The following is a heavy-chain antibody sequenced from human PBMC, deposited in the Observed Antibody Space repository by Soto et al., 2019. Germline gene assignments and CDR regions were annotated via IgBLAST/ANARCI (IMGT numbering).Heavy chain of an antibody. J-gene: IGHJ5*02. CDR3: ARGNTYYDFWSGPEWFDP. CDR1: GGTFSSDA. CDR2: IIPIFGTA. V-gene: IGHV1-69*01. Sequence: GASVKRSCKASGGTFSSDAISWVRQAPGQGLEWMGGIIPIFGTANYAQKFQGRVTITADESTSTAYMELSSLRSEDTAVYYCARGNTYYDFWSGPEWFDPWGQGTLVTVSS. D-gene: IGHD3-3*01.